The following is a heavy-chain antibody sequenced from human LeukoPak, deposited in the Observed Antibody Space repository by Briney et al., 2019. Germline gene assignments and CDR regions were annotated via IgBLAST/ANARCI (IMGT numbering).Heavy chain of an antibody. D-gene: IGHD3-22*01. J-gene: IGHJ4*02. CDR1: GFTLSTYG. Sequence: GGSLRLSCAASGFTLSTYGMHWVRQAPGKGLEWVAMISYDGNSKQYADLVKGRFTISRDNSKNTLYLQMNSLRAEDTAVYYCARDSDSSSRYMDYFDYWGQGALVTVSS. CDR2: ISYDGNSK. V-gene: IGHV3-30*03. CDR3: ARDSDSSSRYMDYFDY.